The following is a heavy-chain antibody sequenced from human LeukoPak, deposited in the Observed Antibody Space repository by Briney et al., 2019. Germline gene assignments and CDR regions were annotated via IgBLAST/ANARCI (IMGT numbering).Heavy chain of an antibody. CDR3: ARGFRGPNFDH. CDR1: GYSISSGYY. Sequence: SETLSLTYTVSGYSISSGYYWGWIRQTPGKGLEWIGYIYHGGRTDYNPSLKSRVTISVDTSKNQFSLKLSSVTAADTAVYFCARGFRGPNFDHWGQGTLVTVSS. D-gene: IGHD3-10*01. V-gene: IGHV4-38-2*02. J-gene: IGHJ4*02. CDR2: IYHGGRT.